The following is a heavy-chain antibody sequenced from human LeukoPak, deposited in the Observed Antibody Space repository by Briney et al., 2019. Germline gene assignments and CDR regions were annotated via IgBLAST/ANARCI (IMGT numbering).Heavy chain of an antibody. CDR2: INPNSGGT. V-gene: IGHV1-2*02. Sequence: ASVKVSCKASGYTFTNYYMRWVRQAPGQGLEWMGGINPNSGGTNYAQKFQGRVTMTRDTSISTAYMELSRLRSDDTAVYYCAREDYYDSSGYYKNKEYFHHWGQGTLVTVSS. J-gene: IGHJ1*01. D-gene: IGHD3-22*01. CDR3: AREDYYDSSGYYKNKEYFHH. CDR1: GYTFTNYY.